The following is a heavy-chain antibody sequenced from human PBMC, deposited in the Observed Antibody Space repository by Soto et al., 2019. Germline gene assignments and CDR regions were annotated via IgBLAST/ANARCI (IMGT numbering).Heavy chain of an antibody. CDR2: ISAYNGNT. J-gene: IGHJ4*02. CDR1: GYTFTSYG. V-gene: IGHV1-18*04. CDR3: ARESGDYDSSGYYIYFDY. D-gene: IGHD3-22*01. Sequence: QVQLVQSGAEVKKPGASVKVSCKASGYTFTSYGISWVRQAPGQGLEWMGWISAYNGNTNYAQKLQGRVTMTTDTTTSTAYMELSILRSDDTAVYYCARESGDYDSSGYYIYFDYWGQGTLVTVSS.